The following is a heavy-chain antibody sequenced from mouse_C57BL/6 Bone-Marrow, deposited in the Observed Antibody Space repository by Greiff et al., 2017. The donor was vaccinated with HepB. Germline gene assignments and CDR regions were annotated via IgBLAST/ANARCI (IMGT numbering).Heavy chain of an antibody. V-gene: IGHV7-3*01. J-gene: IGHJ2*01. CDR1: GFTFTDYY. CDR3: ARNGDYDGGYFDY. D-gene: IGHD2-4*01. CDR2: IRNKANGYTT. Sequence: EVQLMESGGGLVQPGGSLSLSCAASGFTFTDYYMSWVRQPPGQALEWLGFIRNKANGYTTEYSASVKGRFTISRDNSQSILYLQMNTLRAEDSATYYCARNGDYDGGYFDYWGQGTTLTVSS.